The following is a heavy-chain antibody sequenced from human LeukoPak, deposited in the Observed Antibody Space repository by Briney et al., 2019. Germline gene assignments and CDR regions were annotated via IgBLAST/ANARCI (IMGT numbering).Heavy chain of an antibody. D-gene: IGHD1-26*01. Sequence: GGSLRLSCAASGFTFSSYSMNWVRQAPGKGLEWVSSISSSSSYIYYADSVEGRFTISRDNAKNSLYLQMDSLGPEDTAVYYCARDPYSGNYGTYYYYYMDVWGKGTTVTISS. CDR1: GFTFSSYS. J-gene: IGHJ6*03. V-gene: IGHV3-21*01. CDR2: ISSSSSYI. CDR3: ARDPYSGNYGTYYYYYMDV.